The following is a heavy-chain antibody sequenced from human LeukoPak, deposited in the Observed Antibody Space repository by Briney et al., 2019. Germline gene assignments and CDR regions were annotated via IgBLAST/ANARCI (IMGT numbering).Heavy chain of an antibody. CDR3: ARVYYYGSGSYRY. J-gene: IGHJ4*02. CDR1: GGTFSSYA. D-gene: IGHD3-10*01. Sequence: ASVKVSCKASGGTFSSYAISWVRQAPGQGLEWMGGIIPIFGTANYAQKFQGRVTITADESTSTAYMELSSLRSEDTAVYYCARVYYYGSGSYRYWGQGTLVTVSS. V-gene: IGHV1-69*13. CDR2: IIPIFGTA.